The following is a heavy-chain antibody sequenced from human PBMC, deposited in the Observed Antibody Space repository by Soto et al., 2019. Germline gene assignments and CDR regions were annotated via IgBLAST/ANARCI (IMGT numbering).Heavy chain of an antibody. J-gene: IGHJ4*02. V-gene: IGHV2-5*01. CDR3: AHRRSSEGIAVAGSFDY. CDR2: IYWNDDE. CDR1: GFSLSTSGVG. D-gene: IGHD6-19*01. Sequence: SGPTLVNPTQTLTLTCTFSGFSLSTSGVGVGWIRQPPGKALEWLALIYWNDDERYSPSLKSRLTITKDTSKNQVVLTMTNMDPVDTATYYCAHRRSSEGIAVAGSFDYWGQGTLVTVSS.